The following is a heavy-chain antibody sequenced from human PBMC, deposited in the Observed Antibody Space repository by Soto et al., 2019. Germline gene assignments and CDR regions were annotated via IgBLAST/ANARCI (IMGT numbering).Heavy chain of an antibody. CDR1: GFTFGYFS. CDR3: TREIPYFDS. J-gene: IGHJ4*02. Sequence: LRLSCATSGFTFGYFSISWVRQAPGRGLEWVGFIRSKDYGGTTEYAASVKGRFAISRDDSTGIAYLQMNSLKIEDTAVYYCTREIPYFDSWGQGTLVTVSS. CDR2: IRSKDYGGTT. V-gene: IGHV3-49*02.